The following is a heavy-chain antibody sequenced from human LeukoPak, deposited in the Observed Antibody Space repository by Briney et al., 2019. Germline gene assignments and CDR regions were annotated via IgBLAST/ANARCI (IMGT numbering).Heavy chain of an antibody. Sequence: PETLSLTCAVSGGSIINSIYHWGWIRQPPGEGLEWIGSIHHTGPTYYNPSLKSRLTISVDTSNNQFSLKLRSVTAADTAVYYCARGDYYDGGGRNWFDPWGQGTLVTVSS. CDR3: ARGDYYDGGGRNWFDP. V-gene: IGHV4-39*07. D-gene: IGHD3-16*01. CDR1: GGSIINSIYH. J-gene: IGHJ5*02. CDR2: IHHTGPT.